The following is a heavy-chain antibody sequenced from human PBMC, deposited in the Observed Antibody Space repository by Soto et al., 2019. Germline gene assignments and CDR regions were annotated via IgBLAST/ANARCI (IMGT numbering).Heavy chain of an antibody. J-gene: IGHJ4*02. CDR1: GYTFTSYA. CDR2: INAGNGNT. D-gene: IGHD3-22*01. CDR3: ARAGPEYDSSGYFDY. Sequence: ASVKVSCKASGYTFTSYAMHWVRQAPGQRLEWMGWINAGNGNTKYSQKFQGRVTITADESTSTAYMELSSLRSEDTAVYYCARAGPEYDSSGYFDYWGQGTLVTVPQ. V-gene: IGHV1-3*01.